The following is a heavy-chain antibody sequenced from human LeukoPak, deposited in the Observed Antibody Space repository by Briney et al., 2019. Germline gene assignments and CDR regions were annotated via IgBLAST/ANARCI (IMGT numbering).Heavy chain of an antibody. CDR1: GFTFSWYG. V-gene: IGHV3-33*01. J-gene: IGHJ4*02. Sequence: PGRSLVLSCAASGFTFSWYGIHWVRQAPGKGLEWVAVIWYDGSKKYYADSVKGRFTISRDNSKNTLYLQMNSLRVEDTAVYYCARDRPTGNYYRIDHWGQGTLVTVSP. D-gene: IGHD1-26*01. CDR3: ARDRPTGNYYRIDH. CDR2: IWYDGSKK.